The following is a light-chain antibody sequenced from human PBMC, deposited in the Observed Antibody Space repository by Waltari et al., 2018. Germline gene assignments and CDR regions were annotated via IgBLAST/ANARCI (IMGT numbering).Light chain of an antibody. J-gene: IGKJ3*01. Sequence: DIQMTQSPSSVSAFVGDRVIITCRASQGIGSSLAWYQQRPEKVPYLLIYAGSTLQNGVQSRFSGRGSGTEFTLTISSLQPEDSATYYCQHAKSFPLTFGPGTKVAIK. CDR2: AGS. CDR3: QHAKSFPLT. V-gene: IGKV1-12*01. CDR1: QGIGSS.